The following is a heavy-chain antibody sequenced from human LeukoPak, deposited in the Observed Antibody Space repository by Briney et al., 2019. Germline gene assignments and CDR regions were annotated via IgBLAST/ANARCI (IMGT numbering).Heavy chain of an antibody. D-gene: IGHD3-22*01. CDR1: GGSISSGDYY. CDR2: IYYSGST. Sequence: SETLSLTCTVSGGSISSGDYYWSWIRQPPGKGLEWIGYIYYSGSTYYNPSLKSRVTISVDTSKNQFSLKLSSVTAADTAVYYCARAMGTYYYDSSGYLASWGQGTMVTVSS. CDR3: ARAMGTYYYDSSGYLAS. V-gene: IGHV4-30-4*01. J-gene: IGHJ3*01.